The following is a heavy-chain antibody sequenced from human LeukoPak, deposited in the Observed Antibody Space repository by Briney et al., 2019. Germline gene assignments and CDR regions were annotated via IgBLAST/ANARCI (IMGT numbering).Heavy chain of an antibody. CDR1: GYSLTSYW. J-gene: IGHJ4*02. V-gene: IGHV5-51*01. CDR2: IYPGDSDT. D-gene: IGHD6-19*01. CDR3: ARSTQYSSGWYYFDY. Sequence: GESLKISCKDSGYSLTSYWIGWVRQMPGKGLEWMGIIYPGDSDTRYSPSFQGQVTISADKSISTAYLQWSSLKASDTAMYYCARSTQYSSGWYYFDYWGQGTLVTVSS.